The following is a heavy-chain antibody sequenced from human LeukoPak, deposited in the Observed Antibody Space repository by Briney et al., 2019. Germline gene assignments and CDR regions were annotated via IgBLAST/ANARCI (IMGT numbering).Heavy chain of an antibody. CDR3: ARLYDSSGYTNWLDP. CDR1: GGSISSHY. J-gene: IGHJ5*02. V-gene: IGHV4-59*11. CDR2: IYYSGST. D-gene: IGHD3-22*01. Sequence: PSETLSLTCTVSGGSISSHYWSWIRQPPGKGLEWIGYIYYSGSTKYNPSLKSRVTISVDTSENQFSLKLSSVTAADTAVYYCARLYDSSGYTNWLDPWGQGTLDTVSS.